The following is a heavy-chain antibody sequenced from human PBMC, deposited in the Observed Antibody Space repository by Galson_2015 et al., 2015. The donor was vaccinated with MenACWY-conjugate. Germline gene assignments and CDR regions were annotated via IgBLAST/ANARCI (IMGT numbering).Heavy chain of an antibody. CDR2: IKKDGSEK. Sequence: SLRLSCAAYGFTFRNYWMTWVRQAPGKGLEWVASIKKDGSEKYYVDSVKGRFTISRDNAKNSLCLEMNSLRVEDTAVYSCARGHYGMDVWGQGTTVTASS. CDR1: GFTFRNYW. CDR3: ARGHYGMDV. J-gene: IGHJ6*02. V-gene: IGHV3-7*03.